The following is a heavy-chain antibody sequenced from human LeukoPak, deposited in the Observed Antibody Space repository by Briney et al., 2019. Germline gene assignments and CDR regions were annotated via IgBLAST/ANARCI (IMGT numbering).Heavy chain of an antibody. CDR2: IRYDGSNK. J-gene: IGHJ4*02. D-gene: IGHD1-1*01. Sequence: GGSLRLSCAASGFTFSSYGMHWVRQAPGKGLEWVAFIRYDGSNKYYADSVKGRFTISRDNSKNTLYLQMNSLRAEDTAVYFCAKDKDPWKSTSISDFDYWGQGTLVTVSS. V-gene: IGHV3-30*02. CDR3: AKDKDPWKSTSISDFDY. CDR1: GFTFSSYG.